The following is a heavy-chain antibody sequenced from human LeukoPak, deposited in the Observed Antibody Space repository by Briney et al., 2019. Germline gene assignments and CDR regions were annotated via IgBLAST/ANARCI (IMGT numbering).Heavy chain of an antibody. CDR1: GGSISSGDYY. V-gene: IGHV4-30-4*01. CDR2: IYYSGST. D-gene: IGHD3-22*01. J-gene: IGHJ1*01. CDR3: AREGYYYDSSGYSLPED. Sequence: SETLSLTCTVSGGSISSGDYYWSWIRQPPGKGLEWIGYIYYSGSTYYNPSLKSRVTISVDTSKNQFSLKLSSVTAADTAVYYCAREGYYYDSSGYSLPEDWGQGTLVTVSS.